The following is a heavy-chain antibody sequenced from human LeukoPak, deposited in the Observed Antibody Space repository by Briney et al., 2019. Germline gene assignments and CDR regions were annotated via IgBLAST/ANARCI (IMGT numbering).Heavy chain of an antibody. J-gene: IGHJ4*02. D-gene: IGHD6-19*01. V-gene: IGHV4-34*01. CDR2: INHSGST. CDR1: GGSFSGYY. Sequence: PSETLSLTCAVYGGSFSGYYWSWIRQPPGKGLEWIGEINHSGSTNYNPSLKSRVTISVDTSKNQFSLKLSSVTAADTAVYYCARGLLWLRYFDYWGQGTLVTVSS. CDR3: ARGLLWLRYFDY.